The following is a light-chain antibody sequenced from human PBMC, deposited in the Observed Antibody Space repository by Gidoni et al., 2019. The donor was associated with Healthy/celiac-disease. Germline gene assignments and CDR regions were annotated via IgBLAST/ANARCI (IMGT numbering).Light chain of an antibody. CDR1: SSDVGGYNY. Sequence: QSALTQPAPVSGSPRQSITISCTGTSSDVGGYNYVSWYQQHPGKAPKLMIYDVSNRPSGVSNRFSGSKSGNTASLTISGLQAEDEADYYCSSYTSSSTSWVFGGGTKLTVL. J-gene: IGLJ3*02. CDR3: SSYTSSSTSWV. CDR2: DVS. V-gene: IGLV2-14*01.